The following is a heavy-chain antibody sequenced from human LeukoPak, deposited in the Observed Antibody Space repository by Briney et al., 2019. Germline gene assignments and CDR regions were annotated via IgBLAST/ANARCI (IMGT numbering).Heavy chain of an antibody. J-gene: IGHJ6*02. Sequence: PSETLSLTCTVSGGSISSSSYYWGWIRQPRGKGLEWIGSIYYSGSTYYNPSLKSRVTISVDTSKNQFSLKLSSVTAADTAAYYCASRLGSGMDVWGQGTTVTVSS. CDR1: GGSISSSSYY. D-gene: IGHD3-3*01. V-gene: IGHV4-39*01. CDR3: ASRLGSGMDV. CDR2: IYYSGST.